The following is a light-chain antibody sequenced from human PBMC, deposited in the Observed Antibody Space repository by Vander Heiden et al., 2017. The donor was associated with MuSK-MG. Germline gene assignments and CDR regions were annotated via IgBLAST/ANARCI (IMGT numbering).Light chain of an antibody. CDR3: QQDGRSPRT. Sequence: EIVLTQSPGTLSLSPGERATLSCRASQSVTSNSLAWYQQKPGQAPRLLIYGASSRATGIPDRFSGSGSGTDFTLTISRLDPEDFAAYFCQQDGRSPRTFGQWTKVEVK. CDR2: GAS. J-gene: IGKJ1*01. V-gene: IGKV3-20*01. CDR1: QSVTSNS.